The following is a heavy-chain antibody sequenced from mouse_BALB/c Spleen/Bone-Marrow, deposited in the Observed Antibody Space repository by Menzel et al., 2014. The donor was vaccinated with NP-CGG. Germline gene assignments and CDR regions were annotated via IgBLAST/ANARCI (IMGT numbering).Heavy chain of an antibody. J-gene: IGHJ2*03. V-gene: IGHV4-1*02. CDR2: INQESSTI. CDR3: ASISYNGFFIV. D-gene: IGHD2-12*01. CDR1: GFDFTRYC. Sequence: EVKLVESGGGLVQPGGSLKLSCAASGFDFTRYCMSWVRQAPGKGLEWIGEINQESSTINYTPSLKDKFIISRDNAKNTLYLQKSKVRSEDSHLWYWASISYNGFFIVWGQSTGLTVSS.